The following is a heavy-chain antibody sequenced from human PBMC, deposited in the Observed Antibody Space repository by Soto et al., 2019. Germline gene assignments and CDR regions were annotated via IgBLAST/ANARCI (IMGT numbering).Heavy chain of an antibody. V-gene: IGHV2-70*11. Sequence: SGPTLVNPTQTLTLTCTFSGFSLSTSGMCVSWIRQPPGKALEWLARIDWDDDKYYSTSLKTRLTISEDTSKNQVVLTMTNMDPVDTATYYCARTSSHYYDSSGYSPYYFDYWGQGTLVTVSS. CDR2: IDWDDDK. CDR1: GFSLSTSGMC. D-gene: IGHD3-22*01. CDR3: ARTSSHYYDSSGYSPYYFDY. J-gene: IGHJ4*02.